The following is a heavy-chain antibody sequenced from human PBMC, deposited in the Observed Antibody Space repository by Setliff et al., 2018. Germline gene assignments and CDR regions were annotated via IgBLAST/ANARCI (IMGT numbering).Heavy chain of an antibody. J-gene: IGHJ4*02. CDR3: ARHATYYYGSGNLPFDH. V-gene: IGHV4-34*12. D-gene: IGHD3-10*01. CDR2: IMDGRDT. CDR1: GEPSSGYY. Sequence: ETLSLTCAIYGEPSSGYYWSWIRQSPGKTLEWIGEIMDGRDTVYNPSLNSRVTISFDTSRNQFSLELSSVTAADTAVYYCARHATYYYGSGNLPFDHWAQGSLVTVSS.